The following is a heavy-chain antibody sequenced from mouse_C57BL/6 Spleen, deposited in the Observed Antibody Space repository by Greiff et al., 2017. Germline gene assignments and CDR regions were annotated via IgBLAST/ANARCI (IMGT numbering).Heavy chain of an antibody. CDR2: ISSGGGYT. D-gene: IGHD2-4*01. CDR3: ASYDYDAAGFAY. CDR1: GFTFSSYG. J-gene: IGHJ3*01. V-gene: IGHV5-6*01. Sequence: EVQVVESGGDLVKPGGSLKLSCAASGFTFSSYGMSWVRQTPDKRLEWVATISSGGGYTYYPDSVKGRFTISRDNAKNTLYLQMSSLKSEDTAMYYCASYDYDAAGFAYWGQGTLVTVSA.